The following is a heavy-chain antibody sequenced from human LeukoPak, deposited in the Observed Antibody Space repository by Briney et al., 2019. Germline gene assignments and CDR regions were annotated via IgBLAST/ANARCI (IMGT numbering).Heavy chain of an antibody. CDR2: IYHSGST. CDR3: ARGVNGDSYPYFDY. J-gene: IGHJ4*02. CDR1: GGSFSSGGYS. Sequence: RTSETLSLTCAVYGGSFSSGGYSWSWIRQPPGKGLEWIGYIYHSGSTYYNPSLKSRVTISVDRSKNQFSLKLSSVTAADTAVYYCARGVNGDSYPYFDYWGQGTLVTVSS. V-gene: IGHV4-30-2*01. D-gene: IGHD4-17*01.